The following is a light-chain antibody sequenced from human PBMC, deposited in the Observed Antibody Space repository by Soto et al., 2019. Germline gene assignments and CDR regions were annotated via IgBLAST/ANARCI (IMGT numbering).Light chain of an antibody. Sequence: EIVLTQSPATLSLSPGERATLSCRASQSVSSYLAWYQQQPGQSPRLLISDAFNRATGNPARFSGDGSGTDFTLTISSLEPEDIAVYYCQHRSDWPLTFGGGTKVEIK. J-gene: IGKJ4*01. CDR2: DAF. V-gene: IGKV3-11*01. CDR1: QSVSSY. CDR3: QHRSDWPLT.